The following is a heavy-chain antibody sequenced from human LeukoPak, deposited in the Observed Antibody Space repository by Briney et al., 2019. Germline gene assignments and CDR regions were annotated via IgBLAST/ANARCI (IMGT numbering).Heavy chain of an antibody. Sequence: PSETLSLTCTVSGGSISSYYWSWIRQPPGKGLEWIGYIYYSGSTNYNPSLKSRVTISVDTSKNQFSLKLSSVTAADTAVYYCARGSGYSGYDYYYGMDVWGQGTTVTVSS. CDR1: GGSISSYY. CDR2: IYYSGST. V-gene: IGHV4-59*01. J-gene: IGHJ6*02. CDR3: ARGSGYSGYDYYYGMDV. D-gene: IGHD5-12*01.